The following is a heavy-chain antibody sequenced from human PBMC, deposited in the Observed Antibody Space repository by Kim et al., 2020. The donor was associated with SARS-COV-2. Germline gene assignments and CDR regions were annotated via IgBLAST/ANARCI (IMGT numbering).Heavy chain of an antibody. V-gene: IGHV4-59*01. CDR1: GGSISNYY. CDR2: MYYSGST. J-gene: IGHJ4*02. CDR3: AGVGGWRNSVDY. Sequence: SETLSLTCTVSGGSISNYYWSWIRQPPGKGLEWIWYMYYSGSTNYNPPLKSRVTISVDTSKNQSSLKLSSVTAADTAVYYCAGVGGWRNSVDYWGQGTLVTVSS. D-gene: IGHD6-19*01.